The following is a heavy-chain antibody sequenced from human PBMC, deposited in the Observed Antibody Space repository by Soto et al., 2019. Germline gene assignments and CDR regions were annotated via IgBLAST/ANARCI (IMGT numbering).Heavy chain of an antibody. Sequence: QVQLQESGPGLVKPSETLSLTCTVSGGSISSYYWSWIRQPPGKGLEWIGYIYYSGSTNYNPSLTSRVTLSVDTSKNHCSLKLSSVTAADTAVYYCAREGVSSSWYNYYGMDVWGQGTTVTVSS. CDR3: AREGVSSSWYNYYGMDV. V-gene: IGHV4-59*01. CDR2: IYYSGST. CDR1: GGSISSYY. J-gene: IGHJ6*02. D-gene: IGHD6-13*01.